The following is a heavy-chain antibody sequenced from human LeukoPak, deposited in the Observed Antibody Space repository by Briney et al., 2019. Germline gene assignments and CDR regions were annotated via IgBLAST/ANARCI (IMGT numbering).Heavy chain of an antibody. CDR1: GGTFSSYA. V-gene: IGHV3-7*01. CDR3: ARDKIVGATYFDY. J-gene: IGHJ4*02. D-gene: IGHD1-26*01. Sequence: GASVKASCKASGGTFSSYAISWVRQAPGKGLEWVANIKQDGSEKYYVDSVKGRFTISRDNAKNSLYLQMDSLRAEDTAVYYCARDKIVGATYFDYWGQGTLVTVSS. CDR2: IKQDGSEK.